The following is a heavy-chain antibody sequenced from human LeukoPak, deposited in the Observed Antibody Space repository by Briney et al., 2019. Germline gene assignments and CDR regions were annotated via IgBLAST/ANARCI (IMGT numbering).Heavy chain of an antibody. CDR1: GFTFSYFW. D-gene: IGHD4-17*01. CDR3: ARDFDGPRASDY. V-gene: IGHV3-74*01. CDR2: INTDGSYS. J-gene: IGHJ4*02. Sequence: GGSLGLSCAASGFTFSYFWMHWFRQTPGKGLVWVSCINTDGSYSSYADSVKGRFTISRDNVRNTLYLQMNSLRAGDSAVYYCARDFDGPRASDYWGQGISVTVSS.